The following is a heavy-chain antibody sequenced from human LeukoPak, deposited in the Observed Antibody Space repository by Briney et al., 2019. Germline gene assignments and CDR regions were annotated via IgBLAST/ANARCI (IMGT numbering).Heavy chain of an antibody. J-gene: IGHJ5*02. CDR2: IYYSGST. D-gene: IGHD2-2*02. V-gene: IGHV4-39*07. CDR1: GGSISSSSYY. CDR3: ARVGPKFYCSSTSCYNPATGSWFDP. Sequence: SETLSLTCTVSGGSISSSSYYWGWIRQPPGKGLEWIGSIYYSGSTYYNPSLKSRVTISVDTSKNQFSLKLSSVTAADTAVYYCARVGPKFYCSSTSCYNPATGSWFDPWGQGTLVTVSS.